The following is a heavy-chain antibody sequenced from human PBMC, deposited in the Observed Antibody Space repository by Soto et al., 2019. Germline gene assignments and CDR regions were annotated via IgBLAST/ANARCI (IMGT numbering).Heavy chain of an antibody. CDR2: TSYDGSNN. V-gene: IGHV3-33*05. D-gene: IGHD3-16*01. CDR1: GFPFRSYV. CDR3: ARWGTTGGLEV. J-gene: IGHJ4*02. Sequence: QVQLVESGGGVVQPGTSLRLSCVGSGFPFRSYVIHWVRQATGKGLEWVALTSYDGSNNVYGDYVKGRFTISRHNSRNTVELQMDSLRFEDTAIYYCARWGTTGGLEVCGQGNLVSVSS.